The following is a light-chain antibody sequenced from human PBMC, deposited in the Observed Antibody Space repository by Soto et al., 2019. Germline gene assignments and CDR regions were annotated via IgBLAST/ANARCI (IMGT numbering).Light chain of an antibody. CDR3: QSYDSSNQGV. V-gene: IGLV6-57*03. CDR2: EDD. Sequence: NFMLTQPQSVSESPGKTVTISCTRSSGNIARNYVQWYQQHPGSAPSAVIHEDDQRPSGVPDRFSGSVDRSSNSASLTISGLRAEDEADYYCQSYDSSNQGVFGGGTKLTVL. CDR1: SGNIARNY. J-gene: IGLJ2*01.